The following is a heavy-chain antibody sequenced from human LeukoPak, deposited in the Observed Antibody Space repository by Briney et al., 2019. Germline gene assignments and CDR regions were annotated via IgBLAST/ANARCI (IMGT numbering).Heavy chain of an antibody. CDR2: VKSGNYDI. D-gene: IGHD1-14*01. Sequence: PGGSLRLSCAASGFTFNTYSMNWVRQAPGKGLEWLSYVKSGNYDIQYADSVTGRFTVSRDSATNSLYLQMNDLKAEDTAVYYCARDSDRAFDYWGQGSLVTVSS. CDR1: GFTFNTYS. CDR3: ARDSDRAFDY. V-gene: IGHV3-48*01. J-gene: IGHJ4*02.